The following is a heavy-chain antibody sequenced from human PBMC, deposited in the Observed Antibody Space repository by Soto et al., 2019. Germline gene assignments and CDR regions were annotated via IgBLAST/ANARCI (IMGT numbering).Heavy chain of an antibody. CDR3: ARGLSVTVTTPSYYFDY. Sequence: ASVKVSWKASGYTFTSYAMHWVRQAPGQRLEWMGWINPGNGNTKYSQRFQGRVTITRDTSASTAYMELSSVTAADTAVYYCARGLSVTVTTPSYYFDYWGQGALVTVSS. D-gene: IGHD4-17*01. CDR1: GYTFTSYA. V-gene: IGHV1-3*01. J-gene: IGHJ4*02. CDR2: INPGNGNT.